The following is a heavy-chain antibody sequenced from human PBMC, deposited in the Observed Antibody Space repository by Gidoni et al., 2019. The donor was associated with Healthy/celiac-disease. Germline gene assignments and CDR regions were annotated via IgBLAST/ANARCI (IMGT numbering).Heavy chain of an antibody. J-gene: IGHJ5*02. V-gene: IGHV4-4*02. CDR2: IYHSGST. Sequence: QVQLQESGPGLVKPSGTLSLTCAVSGDSISIHNWWSWVRQPPGKGLEWIGEIYHSGSTSYNPSLKSRVTISVDKSKNQFSLKVISVTAADTAVYYCARGKSQNGEPLNWFDPWGQGTLVTVSS. CDR3: ARGKSQNGEPLNWFDP. D-gene: IGHD2-8*01. CDR1: GDSISIHNW.